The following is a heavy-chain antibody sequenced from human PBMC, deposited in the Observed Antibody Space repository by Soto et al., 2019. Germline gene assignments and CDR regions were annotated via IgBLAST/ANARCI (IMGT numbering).Heavy chain of an antibody. V-gene: IGHV4-59*01. CDR3: ARTYCSGGSCYPGGNWFDP. J-gene: IGHJ5*02. D-gene: IGHD2-15*01. Sequence: SETLSLTCAVSGAYISSYYWSWIRQPPGKGLEWIGYTYYSGSTNYNPSLKSRGTMSVDTSKNQFSLKLNSVTAADTAVYYCARTYCSGGSCYPGGNWFDPWGQGTLVTVS. CDR1: GAYISSYY. CDR2: TYYSGST.